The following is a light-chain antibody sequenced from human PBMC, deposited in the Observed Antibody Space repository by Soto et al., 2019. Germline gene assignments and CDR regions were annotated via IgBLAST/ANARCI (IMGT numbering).Light chain of an antibody. J-gene: IGKJ5*01. CDR1: QSVSSN. CDR3: QQYNNYIT. CDR2: GAS. V-gene: IGKV3-15*01. Sequence: EIVMTQSPATLSVSPGERATLSCRASQSVSSNLDWYQHKPGQAPRLLIYGASTRATGVPARFSGSGSGTEFTLTISSLQSEDFAVYYCQQYNNYITFGQGTRLEIK.